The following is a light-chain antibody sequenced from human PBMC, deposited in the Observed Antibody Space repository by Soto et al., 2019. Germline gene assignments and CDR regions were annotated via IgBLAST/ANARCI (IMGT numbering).Light chain of an antibody. V-gene: IGLV2-11*01. J-gene: IGLJ1*01. CDR3: CSYTGSYSYV. CDR1: SSDVGGYSY. Sequence: SLLTQPHSVSGSPGQSVTISCPGTSSDVGGYSYVPWYQQHPGKAPQLIIYDVTERPSGVPDRFSGSKSGNTASLTISGLQAEDEADYYCCSYTGSYSYVFGIGTKVTVL. CDR2: DVT.